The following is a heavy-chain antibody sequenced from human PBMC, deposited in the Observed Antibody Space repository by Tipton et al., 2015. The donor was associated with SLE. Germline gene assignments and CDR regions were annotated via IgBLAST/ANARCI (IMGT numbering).Heavy chain of an antibody. CDR3: ARGLGLGGPGAFDI. J-gene: IGHJ3*02. D-gene: IGHD1-26*01. V-gene: IGHV4-39*07. Sequence: PSLTCTVSGGSISSSSYYWGWIRQPPGKGLEWIGSIYYSGSTYYNPSLKSRVTISVDTSKNQFSLKLSSVTAADTAVYYCARGLGLGGPGAFDIWGQGTMVTVSS. CDR2: IYYSGST. CDR1: GGSISSSSYY.